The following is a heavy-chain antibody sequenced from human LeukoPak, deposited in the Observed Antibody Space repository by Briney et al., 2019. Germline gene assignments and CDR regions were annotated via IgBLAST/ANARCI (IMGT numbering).Heavy chain of an antibody. CDR3: ARDREVVAFDI. Sequence: GGSLRLSCAASGFTFSDYYMSWIRRPPGKGLEWVSYISGSTTYTNYADSVRGRFTISRDNSKNSLYLQMNSLRAEDTAVYYCARDREVVAFDIWGQGTMVTVSS. CDR1: GFTFSDYY. D-gene: IGHD2-15*01. J-gene: IGHJ3*02. CDR2: ISGSTTYT. V-gene: IGHV3-11*05.